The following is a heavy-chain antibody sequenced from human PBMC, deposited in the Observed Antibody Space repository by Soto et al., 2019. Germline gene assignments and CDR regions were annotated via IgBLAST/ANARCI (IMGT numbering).Heavy chain of an antibody. CDR2: INPSGGST. CDR1: GYTFTSYY. D-gene: IGHD6-13*01. CDR3: AREGYSSRWYGVERDY. V-gene: IGHV1-46*01. J-gene: IGHJ4*02. Sequence: ASVKVSCKASGYTFTSYYMHWVRQAPGQGLEWMGVINPSGGSTSYAQKFQGRVTMTRDTSTSTVYMELSSLRSEDTAVYYCAREGYSSRWYGVERDYWGKESLFTVAS.